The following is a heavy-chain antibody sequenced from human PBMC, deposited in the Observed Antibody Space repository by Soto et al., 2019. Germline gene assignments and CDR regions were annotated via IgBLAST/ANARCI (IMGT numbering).Heavy chain of an antibody. CDR3: VIGYPRVGFDY. V-gene: IGHV4-39*02. CDR1: GDSISSSDYY. CDR2: IYYSGSA. J-gene: IGHJ4*02. D-gene: IGHD5-18*01. Sequence: QLQLQESGPGLVKPSETLSLTCTVSGDSISSSDYYWGWIRQPPGKGLEWIGNIYYSGSASYHPSLKRRVTISLDTSRTPDSLMLIPLTSSGMAGYSCVIGYPRVGFDYCGQLTPATVSS.